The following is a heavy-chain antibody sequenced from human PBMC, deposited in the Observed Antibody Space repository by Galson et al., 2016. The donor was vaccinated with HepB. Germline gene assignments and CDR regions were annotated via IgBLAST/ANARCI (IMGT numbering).Heavy chain of an antibody. D-gene: IGHD2-21*01. Sequence: SLRLSCAASGFTFSNYAMSWVRQAPGQGLEWVSSIGSDGVYTYYADSLKGRFSISRDNAKNSLFLQMSSLRAEDTAMYYCARDYFCVGASCRGERGRFDYWGQGTLVTVSS. V-gene: IGHV3-21*01. CDR3: ARDYFCVGASCRGERGRFDY. CDR2: IGSDGVYT. CDR1: GFTFSNYA. J-gene: IGHJ4*02.